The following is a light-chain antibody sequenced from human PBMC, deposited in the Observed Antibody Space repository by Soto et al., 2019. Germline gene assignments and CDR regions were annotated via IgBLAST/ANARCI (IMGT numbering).Light chain of an antibody. CDR1: SSDVGGYNY. CDR3: SSYAGSNNV. J-gene: IGLJ1*01. V-gene: IGLV2-8*01. CDR2: EVS. Sequence: ALTQPPSASGSPGQSVTISCTGTSSDVGGYNYVSWYQQHPGKAPKLMIYEVSKRPSGVPDRFSGSKSGNTASLTVSGLQAEDEADYYCSSYAGSNNVFGTGTKVTVL.